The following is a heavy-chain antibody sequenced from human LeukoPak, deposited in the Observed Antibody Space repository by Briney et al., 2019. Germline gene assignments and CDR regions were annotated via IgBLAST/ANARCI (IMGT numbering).Heavy chain of an antibody. V-gene: IGHV4-4*07. J-gene: IGHJ3*02. D-gene: IGHD3-10*01. Sequence: SETLSLTCTVSGGSISSYYWSWIRQPAGKGLEWIGRIYTSGSTNYNPSLKSRVTMSVDTSKNQFSLKLSSVTAADTAVYYCARDLISHYYGSGSYFLDAFDIWGQGTMVTVSS. CDR2: IYTSGST. CDR3: ARDLISHYYGSGSYFLDAFDI. CDR1: GGSISSYY.